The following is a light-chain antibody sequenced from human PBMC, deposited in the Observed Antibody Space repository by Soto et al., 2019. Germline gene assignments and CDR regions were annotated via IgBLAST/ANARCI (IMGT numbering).Light chain of an antibody. Sequence: DVVMTQSPLFLPVTLGQPASVSCRSSQSLVDSDGNTHLSWYQQRPGQSPRRLIYKVSNRDSGVPDRFSGNGSGTDFTLKISRVEAEDVGVYYCMQGTQWPRTFGQGTKVDI. CDR3: MQGTQWPRT. V-gene: IGKV2-30*01. J-gene: IGKJ1*01. CDR2: KVS. CDR1: QSLVDSDGNTH.